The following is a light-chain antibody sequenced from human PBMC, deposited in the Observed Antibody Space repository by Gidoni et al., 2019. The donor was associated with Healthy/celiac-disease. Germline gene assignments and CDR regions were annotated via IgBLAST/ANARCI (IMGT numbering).Light chain of an antibody. J-gene: IGKJ4*01. CDR2: DAS. CDR3: QQYDNLPLT. Sequence: DIQMTKSPSALSASVGDRVAITCQASQDITNYLNWYQHKPGKAPKLLIYDASNLETGVPSRVSGSGSGTDFSFTISSLQPEDIATYYCQQYDNLPLTFGGGTKVEIK. CDR1: QDITNY. V-gene: IGKV1-33*01.